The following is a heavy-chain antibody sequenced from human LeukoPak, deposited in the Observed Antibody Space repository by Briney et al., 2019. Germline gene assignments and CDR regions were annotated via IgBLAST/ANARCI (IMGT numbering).Heavy chain of an antibody. Sequence: PSETLSHTCSVSDYSISSSYYWGWIRQPPGKGLEWIGNIYHSGSTYYNPSLTGRATISVDTSKNQFSLKLSSVTAADTAVYYCARTYTNYPNRPFDYWGQGTLVTVSS. J-gene: IGHJ4*02. CDR1: DYSISSSYY. CDR2: IYHSGST. CDR3: ARTYTNYPNRPFDY. D-gene: IGHD4-11*01. V-gene: IGHV4-38-2*02.